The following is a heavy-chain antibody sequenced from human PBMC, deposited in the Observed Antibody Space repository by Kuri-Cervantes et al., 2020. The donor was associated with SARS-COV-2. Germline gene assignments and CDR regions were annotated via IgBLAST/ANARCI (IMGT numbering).Heavy chain of an antibody. V-gene: IGHV3-7*03. CDR1: GFTFTDYW. J-gene: IGHJ6*03. Sequence: GGSLRLSCAASGFTFTDYWMSWVRQAPGKGLEWVGNVRPDGNSKGYVDAVKGRFTISRDNAKNTLYLQMNSLRAEDTAVYYCARRYTDVLGFLEWPGKTQYYYYIDVWGKGTTVTVSS. D-gene: IGHD3-3*01. CDR2: VRPDGNSK. CDR3: ARRYTDVLGFLEWPGKTQYYYYIDV.